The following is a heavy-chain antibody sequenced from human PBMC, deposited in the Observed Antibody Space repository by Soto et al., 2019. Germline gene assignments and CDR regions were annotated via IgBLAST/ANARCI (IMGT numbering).Heavy chain of an antibody. V-gene: IGHV1-69*08. J-gene: IGHJ6*03. CDR3: AREEDYYTIGTFPFYYMGV. CDR1: GRTFTSDT. D-gene: IGHD2-8*01. Sequence: QVQLVPSGPEGKQSGAAVKVSCKLSGRTFTSDTIRWLRRAPGQGLEWMGRIIPILGTGNYEQKFQSRITMTEDKSTNTWYIELSSLTSEYTAIYSWAREEDYYTIGTFPFYYMGVWGNGTT. CDR2: IIPILGTG.